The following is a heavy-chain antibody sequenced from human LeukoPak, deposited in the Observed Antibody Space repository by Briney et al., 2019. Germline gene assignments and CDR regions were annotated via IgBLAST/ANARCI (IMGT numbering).Heavy chain of an antibody. CDR2: INPNSGGT. D-gene: IGHD3-22*01. CDR3: ARLNVDYYDSSGYQDY. J-gene: IGHJ4*02. V-gene: IGHV1-2*06. Sequence: ASVKVSCKASGYTFTSYDINWVRQATGQGLEWMGRINPNSGGTNYAQKFQGRVTMTRDTSISTAYMELSRLRSDDTAVYYCARLNVDYYDSSGYQDYWGQGTLVTVSS. CDR1: GYTFTSYD.